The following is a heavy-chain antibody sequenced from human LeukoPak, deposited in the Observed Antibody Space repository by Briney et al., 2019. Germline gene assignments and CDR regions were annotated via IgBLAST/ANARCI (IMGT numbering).Heavy chain of an antibody. D-gene: IGHD3-10*01. CDR1: GGSFSGYY. CDR2: INHSGST. J-gene: IGHJ6*02. V-gene: IGHV4-34*01. CDR3: ARGVALGRAFPPVTSPYYYYYGMDV. Sequence: SETLSLTCAVYGGSFSGYYWSWIRQPPGKGLEWIGEINHSGSTNYNPSLKSRVTISVDTSKNQFSLKLSSVTAADTAVYYCARGVALGRAFPPVTSPYYYYYGMDVWGQGTTVTVSS.